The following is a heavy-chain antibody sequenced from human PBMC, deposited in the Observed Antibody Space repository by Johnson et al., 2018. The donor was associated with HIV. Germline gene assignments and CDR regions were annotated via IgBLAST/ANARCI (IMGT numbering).Heavy chain of an antibody. J-gene: IGHJ3*02. Sequence: VQLVESGGGVVRPGGSLRLSCGASGFTFDEYAMSWVRQGPGKGLEWVSGINWNGGRIGYADSVKGRFTISRDNAKNSLYLQMNSLRAEDTALYYCAIDSGGMWALRIAFDIWGQGTMVTVSS. CDR1: GFTFDEYA. V-gene: IGHV3-20*04. CDR3: AIDSGGMWALRIAFDI. D-gene: IGHD1-26*01. CDR2: INWNGGRI.